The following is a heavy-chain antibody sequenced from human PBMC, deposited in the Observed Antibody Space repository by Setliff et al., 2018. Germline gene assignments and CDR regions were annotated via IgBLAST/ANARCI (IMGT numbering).Heavy chain of an antibody. CDR1: GYTFTNYG. V-gene: IGHV1-18*01. CDR2: INNYNFNT. Sequence: ASVKVSCKASGYTFTNYGINWVRQAPGQGLEWMGWINNYNFNTNYPQKFLDRLTMTTDTSTSTAYMELKDLTSDDTALYYCARINFYVSSGFYYASDYWGQGTLVTVSS. CDR3: ARINFYVSSGFYYASDY. J-gene: IGHJ4*02. D-gene: IGHD3-22*01.